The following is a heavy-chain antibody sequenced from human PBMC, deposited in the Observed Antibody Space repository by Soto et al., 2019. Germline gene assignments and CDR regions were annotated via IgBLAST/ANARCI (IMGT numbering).Heavy chain of an antibody. CDR1: GGSISSYY. CDR3: ARHGSYCSGGSCHRAEDYYYYMDV. Sequence: KSTETLCLTCTVSGGSISSYYWSWIRQPPGKGLEWIGYIYYSGSTNYNPSLKSRVTISVDTSKNQFSLKLSSVTAADTAVYYCARHGSYCSGGSCHRAEDYYYYMDVWGKGTTVTVSS. V-gene: IGHV4-59*08. J-gene: IGHJ6*03. D-gene: IGHD2-15*01. CDR2: IYYSGST.